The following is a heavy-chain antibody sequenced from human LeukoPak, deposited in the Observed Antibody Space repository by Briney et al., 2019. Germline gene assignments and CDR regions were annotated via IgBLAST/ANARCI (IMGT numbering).Heavy chain of an antibody. CDR1: GFTFSGYE. V-gene: IGHV3-48*03. CDR3: ARKTDRLGAVGRDRYFDL. J-gene: IGHJ2*01. CDR2: ISVNGGAM. D-gene: IGHD6-13*01. Sequence: PGGSLRPSCTASGFTFSGYEMTWVRQAPGKGLEWMSYISVNGGAMHYADSVRGRFTTSRDDAKNSLYLHMNSLRVKDTAIYYCARKTDRLGAVGRDRYFDLWGRGTLITVSS.